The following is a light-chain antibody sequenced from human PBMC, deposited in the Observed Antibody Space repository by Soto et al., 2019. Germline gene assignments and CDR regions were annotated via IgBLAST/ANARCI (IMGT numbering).Light chain of an antibody. V-gene: IGKV3-11*01. CDR2: DAS. CDR3: QQYNDWPLT. Sequence: IVLTQSPATLSLSPGERATLSCRASQSVSSYLAWYQQKPGQAPRLLIYDASNRATGIPARFSGSGSGTEFTLTISSPQSEDFALYYCQQYNDWPLTFGQGTKVDIK. CDR1: QSVSSY. J-gene: IGKJ1*01.